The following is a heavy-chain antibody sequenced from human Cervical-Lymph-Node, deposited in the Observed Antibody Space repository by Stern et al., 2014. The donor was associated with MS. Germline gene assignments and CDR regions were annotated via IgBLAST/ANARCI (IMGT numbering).Heavy chain of an antibody. J-gene: IGHJ5*02. CDR1: GFTFDDYA. CDR2: ISWNSGSI. Sequence: DVQLVESGGGLVQPGRSLRLSCAASGFTFDDYAMHWVRQAPGKGLEWVSGISWNSGSIGYADSVKGRFTISRDNAKNSLYLQMNSLRAEDTALYYCAKDPYDSSGPHWFDPWGQGTLVTVSS. V-gene: IGHV3-9*01. D-gene: IGHD3-22*01. CDR3: AKDPYDSSGPHWFDP.